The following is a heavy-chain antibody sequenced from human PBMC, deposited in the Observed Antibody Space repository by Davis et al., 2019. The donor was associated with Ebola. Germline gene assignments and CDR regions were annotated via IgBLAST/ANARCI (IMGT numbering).Heavy chain of an antibody. J-gene: IGHJ6*02. CDR2: IYPGDSDT. CDR3: ARANSAAAGKGGMDV. CDR1: GYSFTSYW. V-gene: IGHV5-51*01. Sequence: GESLKISCQGSGYSFTSYWIGWVRQMPGKGLEWMGIIYPGDSDTRYSPSFQGQVTISADKSISTAYLQWSSLKASDTAMYYCARANSAAAGKGGMDVWGQGTTVTVSS. D-gene: IGHD6-13*01.